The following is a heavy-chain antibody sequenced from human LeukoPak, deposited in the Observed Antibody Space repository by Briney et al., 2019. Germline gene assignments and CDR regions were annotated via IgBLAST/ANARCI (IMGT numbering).Heavy chain of an antibody. Sequence: GGSLRLSCAASGFTFSSYGMHWVRQAPGKGLEWVAFIRYDGSNKYYADSVKGRFTTSRDNSKNTLYLQMNSLRAEDTAVYYCAKGLLRFFEWSFDPWGQGTLVTVSS. D-gene: IGHD3-3*01. J-gene: IGHJ5*02. CDR1: GFTFSSYG. CDR3: AKGLLRFFEWSFDP. CDR2: IRYDGSNK. V-gene: IGHV3-30*02.